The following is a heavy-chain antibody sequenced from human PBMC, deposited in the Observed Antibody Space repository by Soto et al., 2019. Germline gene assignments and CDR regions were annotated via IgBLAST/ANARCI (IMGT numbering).Heavy chain of an antibody. CDR1: GGSVSSGSYY. CDR2: IYYSGST. J-gene: IGHJ4*02. Sequence: QVQLQESGPGLVKPSETLSLTCTVSGGSVSSGSYYWSWIRQPPGKGLEWIGYIYYSGSTKYNPSLNSRVTISVDTSKNQFSLKLSSVTATDTAVYYCARALIVATIYFDYWGQGTLVTVSS. V-gene: IGHV4-61*01. D-gene: IGHD5-12*01. CDR3: ARALIVATIYFDY.